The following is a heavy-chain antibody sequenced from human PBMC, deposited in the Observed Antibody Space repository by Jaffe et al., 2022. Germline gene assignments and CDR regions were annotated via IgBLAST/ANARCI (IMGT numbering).Heavy chain of an antibody. D-gene: IGHD3-22*01. CDR1: GFTFSSYE. V-gene: IGHV3-48*03. CDR3: AREFRYYYDSSSYYPWAFDI. Sequence: DVQLVESGGGLVQPGGSLRLSCAASGFTFSSYEMNWVRQAPGKGLEWVSYISSTGSTIYYADSVKGRFTISRDNAKNSVYLQMNSLRAEDTAVYYCAREFRYYYDSSSYYPWAFDIWGQGTMVTVSS. CDR2: ISSTGSTI. J-gene: IGHJ3*02.